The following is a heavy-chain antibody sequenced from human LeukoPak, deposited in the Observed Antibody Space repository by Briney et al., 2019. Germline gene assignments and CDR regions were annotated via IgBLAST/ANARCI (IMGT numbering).Heavy chain of an antibody. CDR1: GGSISSYY. V-gene: IGHV4-59*01. J-gene: IGHJ4*02. CDR3: ARYYDSSGYYDY. D-gene: IGHD3-22*01. Sequence: PSETLSLTCTVSGGSISSYYWSWIQQPPGKGLEWIGYIYYSGSTNYNPSLKSRVTISVDTSKNQFSLKLSSVTAADTAVYYCARYYDSSGYYDYWGQGTLVTVSS. CDR2: IYYSGST.